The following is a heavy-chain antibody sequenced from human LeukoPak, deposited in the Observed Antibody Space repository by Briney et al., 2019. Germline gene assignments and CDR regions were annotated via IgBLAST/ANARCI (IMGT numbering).Heavy chain of an antibody. V-gene: IGHV3-9*01. CDR3: VSQQLAPP. CDR2: ISWNSGSI. D-gene: IGHD5-24*01. CDR1: GFTFDDYA. Sequence: PGRSLRLSCAASGFTFDDYAMHWVRQAPGKGLEWVSGISWNSGSIGYADSVNGRFTISRDNAKNSLYLQMNSLRVEDTAVYYCVSQQLAPPWGQGTLVTVSS. J-gene: IGHJ5*02.